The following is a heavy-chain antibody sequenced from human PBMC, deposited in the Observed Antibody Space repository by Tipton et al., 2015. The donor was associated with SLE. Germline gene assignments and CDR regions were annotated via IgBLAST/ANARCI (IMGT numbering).Heavy chain of an antibody. V-gene: IGHV4-61*02. CDR1: GGSISSGSYF. CDR3: ARERLYSSSIWYHFDY. D-gene: IGHD6-13*01. J-gene: IGHJ4*02. CDR2: LSTSGRT. Sequence: TLSLTCTVSGGSISSGSYFWTWIRQPAGKGLEWIGRLSTSGRTNYIPSLKSRVTISGDTSKNQVFLSLNSVTTADTAVYYCARERLYSSSIWYHFDYWGQGALVTVSS.